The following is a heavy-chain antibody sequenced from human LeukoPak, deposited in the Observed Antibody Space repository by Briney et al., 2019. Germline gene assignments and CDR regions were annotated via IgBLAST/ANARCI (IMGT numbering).Heavy chain of an antibody. CDR2: IYYSGST. D-gene: IGHD1-26*01. CDR3: ARGLQWEPNAFDI. J-gene: IGHJ3*02. CDR1: GGSISSYY. Sequence: SETLSLTCTVSGGSISSYYWSWIRQPPGKGLEWIGYIYYSGSTNYNPSLKSRVTISVDASKNQFSLKLSSVTAADTAVYYCARGLQWEPNAFDIWGQGTMVTVSS. V-gene: IGHV4-59*01.